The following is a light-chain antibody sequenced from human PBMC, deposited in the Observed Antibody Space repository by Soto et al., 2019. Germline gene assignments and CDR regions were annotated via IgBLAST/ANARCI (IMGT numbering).Light chain of an antibody. CDR1: SSNIGSKS. CDR2: SNN. J-gene: IGLJ2*01. CDR3: GAWDDTLNVLV. Sequence: QSVLTQPPSVSGTPGQTVTIPCSGSSSNIGSKSVQWYQQLPETAPKLLIYSNNQRPSGVPDRFSGSKSGTSASLAISGLQSEDEAHYYCGAWDDTLNVLVFGGGTKLTVL. V-gene: IGLV1-44*01.